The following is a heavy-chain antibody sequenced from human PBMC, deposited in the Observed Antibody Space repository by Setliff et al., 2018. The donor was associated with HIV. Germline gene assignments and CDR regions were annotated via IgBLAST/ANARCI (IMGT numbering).Heavy chain of an antibody. D-gene: IGHD3-3*01. J-gene: IGHJ4*02. V-gene: IGHV4-39*01. Sequence: SETLSLTCTVSGGSISSTNYYRGFIRQSPGKGLEWIASVHYGGSIFYNPSLKSRVTLSVGTSKRQFFLNLSSATTADTAMYYCVRPSFGIGGGSMFDSWGQGIVVTVSS. CDR2: VHYGGSI. CDR3: VRPSFGIGGGSMFDS. CDR1: GGSISSTNYY.